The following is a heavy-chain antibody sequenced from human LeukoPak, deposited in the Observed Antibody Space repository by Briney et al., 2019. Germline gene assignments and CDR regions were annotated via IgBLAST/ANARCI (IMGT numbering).Heavy chain of an antibody. Sequence: ASVKVSCKASGYTFTSNYIHWVRQAPGQGLEWMGMIYPRDGSTSYAQKFQGRVTVTRDTSMSTVHMELSGLRSEDTAVYYCARDQEGFDYWGQGTLVTVSS. CDR1: GYTFTSNY. J-gene: IGHJ4*02. CDR3: ARDQEGFDY. V-gene: IGHV1-46*01. CDR2: IYPRDGST.